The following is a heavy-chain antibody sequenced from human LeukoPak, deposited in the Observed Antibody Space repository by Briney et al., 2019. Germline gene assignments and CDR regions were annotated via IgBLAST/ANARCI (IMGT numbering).Heavy chain of an antibody. Sequence: SETLSLTCAVSGGSISSGGYSWSWIRQHPGKGLEWIGYIYYSGSTYYNPSLKSRVTISVDTSKNQFSLKLSSVTAADTAVYYCARGVASQYFDYWGQGTLVTVSS. J-gene: IGHJ4*02. CDR2: IYYSGST. CDR3: ARGVASQYFDY. CDR1: GGSISSGGYS. V-gene: IGHV4-31*11. D-gene: IGHD2-15*01.